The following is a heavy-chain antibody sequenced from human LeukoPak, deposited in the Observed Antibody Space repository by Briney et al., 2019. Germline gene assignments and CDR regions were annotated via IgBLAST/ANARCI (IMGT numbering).Heavy chain of an antibody. D-gene: IGHD7-27*01. CDR2: INQDGSEK. J-gene: IGHJ6*03. Sequence: GGSLRLSCAASGFTFSSYWMSWVRQAPGKGLEWVANINQDGSEKYYVDSVKGRFTISRDNAKSSLYLQMNNLRAEDTAVYYCAKLGTNYYYMDVWGKGTTVTISS. CDR3: AKLGTNYYYMDV. CDR1: GFTFSSYW. V-gene: IGHV3-7*01.